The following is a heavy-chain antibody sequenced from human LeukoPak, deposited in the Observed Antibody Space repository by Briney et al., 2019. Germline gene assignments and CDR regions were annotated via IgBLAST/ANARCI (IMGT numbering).Heavy chain of an antibody. CDR2: INPTGGST. J-gene: IGHJ4*02. Sequence: ASVKVSCKASGYIFTNYYMHWVRQAPGEGLEWMGIINPTGGSTSYAQKFQGRVTMTRDTSISTAYMELSSLTSDDTAVYYCARKKLEVVATYDYWGQGTLVTVSS. V-gene: IGHV1-46*01. CDR1: GYIFTNYY. CDR3: ARKKLEVVATYDY. D-gene: IGHD2-15*01.